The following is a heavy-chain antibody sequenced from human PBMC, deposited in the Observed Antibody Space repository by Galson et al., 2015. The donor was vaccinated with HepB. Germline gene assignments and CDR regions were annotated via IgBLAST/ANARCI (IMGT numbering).Heavy chain of an antibody. Sequence: SVKVSCKASGYTFTSYAMHWVRQAPGQRLEWMGWINAGNGNTKYSQKFQGRVTITRDTSASTAYMELSSLRSEDTAVYYCARDRGFYYYDSSEAFDIWGQGTMVTVSS. J-gene: IGHJ3*02. CDR2: INAGNGNT. D-gene: IGHD3-22*01. V-gene: IGHV1-3*01. CDR3: ARDRGFYYYDSSEAFDI. CDR1: GYTFTSYA.